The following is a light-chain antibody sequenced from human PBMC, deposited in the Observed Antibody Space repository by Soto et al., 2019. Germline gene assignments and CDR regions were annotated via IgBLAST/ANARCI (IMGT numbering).Light chain of an antibody. Sequence: IQMTQSPSTLSGSVGDRVTITCRASQTISSWLAWYQQKPGKAPKLLSYKASTLKSGVPSRFSGSGSGTEVTLAISRLQPDDFATYYCQHYNSYAEAFGQGTKVELK. J-gene: IGKJ1*01. CDR2: KAS. CDR3: QHYNSYAEA. V-gene: IGKV1-5*03. CDR1: QTISSW.